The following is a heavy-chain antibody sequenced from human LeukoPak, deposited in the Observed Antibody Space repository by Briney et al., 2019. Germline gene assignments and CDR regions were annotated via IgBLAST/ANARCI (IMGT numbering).Heavy chain of an antibody. J-gene: IGHJ4*02. CDR1: GDSISNYY. CDR3: ARDRAWLEYYLDY. D-gene: IGHD3-22*01. CDR2: IFPSGST. V-gene: IGHV4-4*07. Sequence: SETLSLTCIVSGDSISNYYWSWIRQPAGRGLEWIGRIFPSGSTNYNPSFKSRVTMSLDASKNQLSLRLSSVTAADTAVYYCARDRAWLEYYLDYWGQGTLVTVSS.